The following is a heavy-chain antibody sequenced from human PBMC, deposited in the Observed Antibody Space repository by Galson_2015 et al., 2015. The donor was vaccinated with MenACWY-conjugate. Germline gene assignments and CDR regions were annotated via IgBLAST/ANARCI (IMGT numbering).Heavy chain of an antibody. Sequence: PRLSCAASGFTFSTYSMNWVRQAPGKGLEWVSYISSSSSTIYYADSVKGRFTISRDNAKNSLYLQMNTLRDEDTAVYYCARWAYCSGGSCHRYDHWGQGTLVTVSS. D-gene: IGHD2-15*01. CDR1: GFTFSTYS. V-gene: IGHV3-48*02. CDR3: ARWAYCSGGSCHRYDH. J-gene: IGHJ4*02. CDR2: ISSSSSTI.